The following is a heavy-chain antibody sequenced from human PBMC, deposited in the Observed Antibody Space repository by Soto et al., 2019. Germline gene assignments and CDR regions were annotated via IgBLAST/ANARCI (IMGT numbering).Heavy chain of an antibody. V-gene: IGHV3-15*07. CDR3: TCFRGACRD. J-gene: IGHJ4*02. CDR2: IQSKTDGGTI. D-gene: IGHD3-10*01. CDR1: GFTFNNTW. Sequence: EIRLLESGGNLVQPGGSLRVSCAASGFTFNNTWMSWVRQAPGKGLEWVGRIQSKTDGGTIDYAAPVKGRFTLSRDDSKNTLYLQMDSLRTEDTAVYYCTCFRGACRDWGPGTLVTVSS.